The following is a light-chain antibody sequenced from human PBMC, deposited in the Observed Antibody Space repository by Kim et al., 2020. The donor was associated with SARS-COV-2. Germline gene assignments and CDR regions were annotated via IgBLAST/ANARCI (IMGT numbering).Light chain of an antibody. CDR1: KLGDKY. J-gene: IGLJ2*01. V-gene: IGLV3-1*01. Sequence: SYELTQPPSVSVSPGQTASITCSGDKLGDKYACWYHQKPGQSPVLVIYQDSKRPSGTPERFFGSKSGNTATLTISGTQAMDEADYYCQAWDSSVVFGGGT. CDR2: QDS. CDR3: QAWDSSVV.